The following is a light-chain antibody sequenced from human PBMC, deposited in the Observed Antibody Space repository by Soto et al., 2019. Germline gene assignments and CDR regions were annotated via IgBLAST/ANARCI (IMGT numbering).Light chain of an antibody. CDR3: QQYHSWPPT. Sequence: DIVMTQSPDSLAVSLGERATINCKSSQSVLYSSNNKNHLAWYQQKPGQPPKLVIYWASTRESGVPDRFSGSGSGTEFTLTISSLQSEDFAVYYCQQYHSWPPTFGQGTRLEIK. CDR2: WAS. CDR1: QSVLYSSNNKNH. V-gene: IGKV4-1*01. J-gene: IGKJ5*01.